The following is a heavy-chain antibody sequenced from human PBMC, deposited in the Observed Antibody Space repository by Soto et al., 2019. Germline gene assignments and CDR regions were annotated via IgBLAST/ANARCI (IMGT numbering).Heavy chain of an antibody. Sequence: PGGSLRLSCAASGFTFSSYAMSWVRQAPGKGLEWVAVISYDGSNKYYADSVKGRFTISRDNSKNTLYLQMDSLRAEDTAVYYCARGEEQLVQGPFPQNNWFDPWGQGTLVTVSS. V-gene: IGHV3-30-3*01. CDR1: GFTFSSYA. D-gene: IGHD6-6*01. CDR2: ISYDGSNK. CDR3: ARGEEQLVQGPFPQNNWFDP. J-gene: IGHJ5*02.